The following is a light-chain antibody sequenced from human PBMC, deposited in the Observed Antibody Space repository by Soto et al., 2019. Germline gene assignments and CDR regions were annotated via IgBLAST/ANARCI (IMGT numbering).Light chain of an antibody. J-gene: IGLJ2*01. CDR3: SSYTSINTVI. CDR2: DVS. V-gene: IGLV2-14*03. CDR1: SSDVGGSIY. Sequence: QSALTQSASVSGSPGQSITISCTGTSSDVGGSIYVSWYQQHPGKAPKLMIYDVSYRASGVSNRFSGSKSGNSASLTISGLQAEDEADYYCSSYTSINTVIFGGGTQLTVL.